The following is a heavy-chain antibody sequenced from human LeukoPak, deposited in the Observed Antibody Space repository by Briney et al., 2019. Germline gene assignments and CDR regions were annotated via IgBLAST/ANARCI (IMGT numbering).Heavy chain of an antibody. Sequence: GASVKLSCKASGYAFTSYDINWVRKATGQGLEWMGWMNPNSGNTGYAQKFQGRVTMTRHTSISTAYMELSSLRSEDTAVYYCARVTTRFLEWLFITDYGMDVWGQGTTVTVSS. CDR2: MNPNSGNT. V-gene: IGHV1-8*01. CDR3: ARVTTRFLEWLFITDYGMDV. J-gene: IGHJ6*02. D-gene: IGHD3-3*01. CDR1: GYAFTSYD.